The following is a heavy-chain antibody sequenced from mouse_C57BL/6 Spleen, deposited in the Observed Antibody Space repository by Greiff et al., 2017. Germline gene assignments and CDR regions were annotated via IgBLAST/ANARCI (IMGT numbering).Heavy chain of an antibody. V-gene: IGHV1-26*01. CDR1: GYTFTDYY. CDR2: INPNNGGT. D-gene: IGHD2-1*01. CDR3: ARLGNYE. Sequence: VQLQQSGPELVKPGASVKISCKASGYTFTDYYMNWVKQSHGKSLEWIGDINPNNGGTSYNQKFKGKATLTVDKSSSTAYMGLRSLTSEDSAVYYCARLGNYEWGQGTTLTVSS. J-gene: IGHJ2*01.